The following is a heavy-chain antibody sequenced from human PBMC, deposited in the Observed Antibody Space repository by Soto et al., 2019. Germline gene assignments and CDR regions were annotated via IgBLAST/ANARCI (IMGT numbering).Heavy chain of an antibody. CDR2: IYYSGST. CDR1: GGSISSGGYY. J-gene: IGHJ4*02. V-gene: IGHV4-31*03. D-gene: IGHD5-12*01. CDR3: ASARDIVATIFDY. Sequence: KTSETLSLTCTVSGGSISSGGYYWSWIRQHPGKGLEWIGYIYYSGSTYYNPSLKSRVTISVDTSKNQFSLKLSSVAAADTAVYYCASARDIVATIFDYWGQGTLVTVSS.